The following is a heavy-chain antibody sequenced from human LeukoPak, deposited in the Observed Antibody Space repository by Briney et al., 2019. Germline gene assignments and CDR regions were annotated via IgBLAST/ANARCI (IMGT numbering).Heavy chain of an antibody. CDR2: IYYSGIS. Sequence: SETLSLTCTVSGGSISNHYWTWIRQSPGKGLEWIGYIYYSGISDYNPSLRSRVTMSVDTSKNQFSLKLNSLTAADTAVYYCARDMLGYYYGSGNYGSFDTWGQGTPVTVSS. V-gene: IGHV4-59*11. CDR1: GGSISNHY. J-gene: IGHJ5*02. D-gene: IGHD3-10*01. CDR3: ARDMLGYYYGSGNYGSFDT.